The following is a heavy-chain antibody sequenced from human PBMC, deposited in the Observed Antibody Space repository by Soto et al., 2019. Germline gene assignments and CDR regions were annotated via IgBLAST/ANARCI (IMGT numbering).Heavy chain of an antibody. CDR2: INHSGST. CDR3: ARVGSYYYYGMDV. J-gene: IGHJ6*02. Sequence: QVQLQQWGAGLLKPSETLSLTCAVYGGSFSGYYWSWIRQPPGKGLEWIGEINHSGSTNYNPSLKSRVTILVDTSKNQFSLKLSSVTAADTAVYYCARVGSYYYYGMDVWGQGTTVTVSS. CDR1: GGSFSGYY. D-gene: IGHD1-1*01. V-gene: IGHV4-34*01.